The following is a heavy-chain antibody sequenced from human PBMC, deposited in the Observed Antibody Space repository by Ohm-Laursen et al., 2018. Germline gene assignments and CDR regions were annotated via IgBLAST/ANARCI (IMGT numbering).Heavy chain of an antibody. D-gene: IGHD6-19*01. CDR3: ARVGIAVAGTKNFDH. CDR1: GFTFSSYW. J-gene: IGHJ4*02. V-gene: IGHV3-74*01. CDR2: INSYGSST. Sequence: GSLRLSCTASGFTFSSYWMHWVRQAPGKGLVWVSRINSYGSSTTYADSVKGRFTISRDNAKNSLYLQMNSLRAEDTAVYYCARVGIAVAGTKNFDHWGQGTLVSVSS.